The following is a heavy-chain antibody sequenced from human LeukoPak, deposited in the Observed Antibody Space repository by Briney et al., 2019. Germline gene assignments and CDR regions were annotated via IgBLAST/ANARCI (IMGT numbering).Heavy chain of an antibody. CDR1: GFTFSSYS. D-gene: IGHD2-2*01. V-gene: IGHV3-21*01. CDR2: ISSSSNYI. J-gene: IGHJ3*02. Sequence: PGGSLRLSCAASGFTFSSYSMNWVRQAPGKGLEWGSFISSSSNYIYYADSLKGRFTISRDNAKNSLYLQMNSLRAEDTAVYYCARGPWDIVVVPAANDAFDIWGQGTMVTVSS. CDR3: ARGPWDIVVVPAANDAFDI.